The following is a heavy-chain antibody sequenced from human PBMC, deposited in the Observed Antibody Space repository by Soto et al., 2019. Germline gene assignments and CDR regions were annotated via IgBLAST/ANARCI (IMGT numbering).Heavy chain of an antibody. CDR1: GYTFTSYG. V-gene: IGHV1-18*01. D-gene: IGHD3-3*01. CDR2: ISAYNGNT. J-gene: IGHJ5*02. Sequence: ASVKVSCKASGYTFTSYGISWVRQTPGQGLEWMRWISAYNGNTNYAQKLQGRVTMTTDTSTSSAYMELRSLRSDDTAVYYCARDQYYDFWSGYYEWSPSGGHNWFDPWGQGTLVTVSS. CDR3: ARDQYYDFWSGYYEWSPSGGHNWFDP.